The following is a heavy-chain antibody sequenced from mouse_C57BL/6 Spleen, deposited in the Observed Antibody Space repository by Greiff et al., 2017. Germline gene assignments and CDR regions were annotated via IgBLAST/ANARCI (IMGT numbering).Heavy chain of an antibody. CDR2: IYPGSGST. CDR3: ARGGTTVVELDAMDY. V-gene: IGHV1-55*01. D-gene: IGHD1-1*01. CDR1: GYTFTSYW. Sequence: QVQLQQPGAELVKPGASVKMSCKASGYTFTSYWITWVKQRPGQGLEWIGDIYPGSGSTNYNEKFKSKATLTVDTSSSTAYMQLSSLTSEDSAVYYGARGGTTVVELDAMDYWGQGTSVTVSS. J-gene: IGHJ4*01.